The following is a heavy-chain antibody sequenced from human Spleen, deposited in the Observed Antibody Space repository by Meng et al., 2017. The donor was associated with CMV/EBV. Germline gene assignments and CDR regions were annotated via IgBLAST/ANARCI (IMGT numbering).Heavy chain of an antibody. V-gene: IGHV4-61*02. CDR3: AREKVGYFDL. CDR2: IYTSGST. J-gene: IGHJ2*01. CDR1: GGSISSGSYY. Sequence: VQLQEPGPGLVKPSQTLSLTCTVSGGSISSGSYYWSWIRQPAGKGLEWIGRIYTSGSTNYNPSLKSRVTISVDTSKNQFSLKLSSVTAADTAVYYCAREKVGYFDLWGRGTLVTVSS.